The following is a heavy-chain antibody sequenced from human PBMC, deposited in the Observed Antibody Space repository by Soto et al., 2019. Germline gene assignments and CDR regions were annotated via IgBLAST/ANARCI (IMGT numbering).Heavy chain of an antibody. CDR1: GGPISGGCYY. CDR2: FYYSGST. CDR3: ARDRIAAAGRFDY. Sequence: VQLQESGPGLVKPSQTLSLTCTVSGGPISGGCYYWSWIRQHPGKGLEWIGYFYYSGSTYYTPSLKRRVTISVDTSKNQYSLKLSSVTAADTAVYYCARDRIAAAGRFDYWGQGTLVPVSS. D-gene: IGHD6-13*01. J-gene: IGHJ4*02. V-gene: IGHV4-31*03.